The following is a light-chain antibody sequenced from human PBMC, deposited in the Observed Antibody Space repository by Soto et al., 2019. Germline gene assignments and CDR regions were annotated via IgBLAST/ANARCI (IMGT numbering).Light chain of an antibody. CDR2: DAS. V-gene: IGKV1D-13*01. CDR1: QDISSS. CDR3: QQFNDCPLP. Sequence: IQLTQSPSSLSASVGDRVTITCRAGQDISSSLDWYQQKPGKAPKLLLYDASSLDAGVPSRFSGSGSGTDVTLSITSLRPEDVATYYCQQFNDCPLPFGGGTKVQIK. J-gene: IGKJ4*02.